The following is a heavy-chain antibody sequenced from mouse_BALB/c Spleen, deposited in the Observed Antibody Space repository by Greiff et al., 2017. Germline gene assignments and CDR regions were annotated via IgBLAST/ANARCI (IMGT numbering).Heavy chain of an antibody. CDR2: ISYDGSN. V-gene: IGHV3-6*02. J-gene: IGHJ3*01. Sequence: EVKLMESGPGLVKPSQSLSLTCSVTGYSITSGYYWNWIRQFPGNKLEWMGYISYDGSNNYNPSLKNRISITRDTSKNQFFLKLNSVTTEDTATYYCANEGYYYYGRSPFAYWGQGTLVTGS. D-gene: IGHD1-1*01. CDR3: ANEGYYYYGRSPFAY. CDR1: GYSITSGYY.